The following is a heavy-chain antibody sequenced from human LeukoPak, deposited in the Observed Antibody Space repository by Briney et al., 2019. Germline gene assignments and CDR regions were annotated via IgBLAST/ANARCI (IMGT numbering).Heavy chain of an antibody. CDR1: GGSISSSSYY. V-gene: IGHV4-39*07. Sequence: SETLSLTCTVSGGSISSSSYYWGWIRQPPGKGLEWIGSFYYSGSTYYNPSLKSRVTISVDTSKNQFSLKLSSVTAADTAVYYCARASGYSYGSDWFDPWGQGTLVTVSS. J-gene: IGHJ5*02. CDR3: ARASGYSYGSDWFDP. CDR2: FYYSGST. D-gene: IGHD5-18*01.